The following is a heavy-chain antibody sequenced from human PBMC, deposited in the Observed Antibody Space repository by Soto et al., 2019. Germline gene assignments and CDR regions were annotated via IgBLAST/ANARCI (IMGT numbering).Heavy chain of an antibody. D-gene: IGHD4-17*01. CDR3: ARDYAVTPGVFDY. CDR1: GGSISSYY. Sequence: SETLSLTCTVSGGSISSYYWSWIRQPPGKGLEWIGYIYYSGSTNYNPSLKSRVTISVDTSKNQFSLKLSSVTAADTAVYYCARDYAVTPGVFDYWGQGTLVTVSS. CDR2: IYYSGST. V-gene: IGHV4-59*01. J-gene: IGHJ4*02.